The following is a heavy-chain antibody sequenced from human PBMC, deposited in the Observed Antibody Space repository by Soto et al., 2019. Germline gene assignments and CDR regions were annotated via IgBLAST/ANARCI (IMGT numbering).Heavy chain of an antibody. Sequence: SETLSLTCAVSGYSISSSNWWGWIRQPPGKGLEWIGYIYYSGSTYYNPSLKSRVTMSVDTSKNQFSLKLSSVTAADTAVYYCARGKYQLLWGAGPDYHCYYGMDVWGQGTTVTVSS. CDR3: ARGKYQLLWGAGPDYHCYYGMDV. CDR2: IYYSGST. V-gene: IGHV4-28*03. J-gene: IGHJ6*02. CDR1: GYSISSSNW. D-gene: IGHD2-2*01.